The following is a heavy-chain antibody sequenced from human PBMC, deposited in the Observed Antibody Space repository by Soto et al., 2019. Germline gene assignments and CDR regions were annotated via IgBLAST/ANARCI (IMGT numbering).Heavy chain of an antibody. Sequence: GGSLRLSCAASGFTFSSYWMHWVRQAPGKGLVWVSRISSDGSAAYYADSVRGRFTISRDNAKNTLYLQMNSLRAEDTAVYYCARDRPYTDLWGQGTLVTVSS. CDR3: ARDRPYTDL. J-gene: IGHJ4*02. CDR1: GFTFSSYW. D-gene: IGHD2-2*02. V-gene: IGHV3-74*01. CDR2: ISSDGSAA.